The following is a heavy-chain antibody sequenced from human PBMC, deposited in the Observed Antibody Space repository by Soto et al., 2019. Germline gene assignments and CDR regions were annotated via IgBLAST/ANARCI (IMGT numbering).Heavy chain of an antibody. CDR3: ARSDIVVLPAANLADH. Sequence: GGSLRLSCAASGFTFSSYAMSWVRQAPGKGLEWVSAISGSGSTTYYADSVKGRFTISRDNAKNSLYLQMNSLRAEDTAMYYCARSDIVVLPAANLADHWGQGTLVTVSS. CDR2: ISGSGSTT. J-gene: IGHJ4*02. V-gene: IGHV3-23*01. CDR1: GFTFSSYA. D-gene: IGHD2-2*01.